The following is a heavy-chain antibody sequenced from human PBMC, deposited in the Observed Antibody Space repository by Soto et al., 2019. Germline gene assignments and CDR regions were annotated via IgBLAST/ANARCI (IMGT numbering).Heavy chain of an antibody. D-gene: IGHD6-13*01. CDR2: IYPGDSET. CDR3: ARSVRWYSCYFDY. V-gene: IGHV5-51*01. Sequence: PGESLKISCKGSGYSFTTYWIGWVRQMPGRGLEWMGIIYPGDSETNYNPSLKSRVTISVDTSKNQFSLKLSSVTAADTAVYYCARSVRWYSCYFDYWGQGTLVTVSS. CDR1: GYSFTTYW. J-gene: IGHJ4*02.